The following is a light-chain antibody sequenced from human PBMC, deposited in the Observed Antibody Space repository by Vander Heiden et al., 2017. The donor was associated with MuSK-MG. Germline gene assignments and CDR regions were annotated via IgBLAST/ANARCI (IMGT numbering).Light chain of an antibody. V-gene: IGLV2-8*01. J-gene: IGLJ2*01. CDR1: SSDVGAYNY. Sequence: QSALTQPPSASRSPGQSFTISCTGTSSDVGAYNYVSWYQQYPGTAPKSMMYEVNKRPSGVPERFSGSKSGNPASLNVSGLQSEDEADYYCCERAGGEVVCGGGTKLTV. CDR2: EVN. CDR3: CERAGGEVV.